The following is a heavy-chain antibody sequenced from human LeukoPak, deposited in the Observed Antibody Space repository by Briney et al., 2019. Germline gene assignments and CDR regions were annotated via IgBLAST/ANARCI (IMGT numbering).Heavy chain of an antibody. CDR1: GFTFSSYS. D-gene: IGHD2-15*01. CDR3: VRATRVDAFDI. CDR2: ISSSSSTI. J-gene: IGHJ3*02. V-gene: IGHV3-48*04. Sequence: GGSLRLSCAASGFTFSSYSMNWVHQAPGKGLEWVSYISSSSSTIYYADSVKGRFTISRDNAKNSLYLQMNSLRAEDRAVYYCVRATRVDAFDIWGQGTMVTVSS.